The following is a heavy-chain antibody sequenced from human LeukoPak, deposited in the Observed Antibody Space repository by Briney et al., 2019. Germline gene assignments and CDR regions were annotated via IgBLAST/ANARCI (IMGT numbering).Heavy chain of an antibody. Sequence: PGGSLRLSCAASGFTFSSYGMHWVRQAPGKGLEWVAFIRYDGSNKYYADSVKGRFTISRDNSKNTLYLQMNSLRAEDTAVYYCAKDSVVAASRYFDYWGQGTLVTVSS. V-gene: IGHV3-30*02. CDR1: GFTFSSYG. CDR2: IRYDGSNK. D-gene: IGHD2-15*01. J-gene: IGHJ4*02. CDR3: AKDSVVAASRYFDY.